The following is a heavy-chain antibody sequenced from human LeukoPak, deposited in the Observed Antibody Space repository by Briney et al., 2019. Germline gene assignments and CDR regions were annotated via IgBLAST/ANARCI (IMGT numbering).Heavy chain of an antibody. J-gene: IGHJ3*02. V-gene: IGHV3-23*01. CDR2: ISGTGGSS. D-gene: IGHD2-15*01. CDR1: GLTFSIYA. Sequence: PGGSLRLSCADSGLTFSIYAMSWVRQVPGKGLEWVSGISGTGGSSYYADSVKSRFTISRDNSKNTLYLQMNSLRAEDTAVYYCAKDSRASSGGAFDIWGQGTMVTVSS. CDR3: AKDSRASSGGAFDI.